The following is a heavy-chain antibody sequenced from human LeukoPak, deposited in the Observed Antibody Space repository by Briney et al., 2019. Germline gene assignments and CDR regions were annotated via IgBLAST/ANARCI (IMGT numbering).Heavy chain of an antibody. V-gene: IGHV3-23*01. J-gene: IGHJ4*02. D-gene: IGHD1-14*01. CDR1: GFTFSTYA. CDR3: AKDRYLDC. CDR2: ISGSGGST. Sequence: QPGGSLRLSCAASGFTFSTYAMNWVRQAPGKGLEWVSGISGSGGSTYFADSVKGRFTISRDNSKNTLYLQMNSLRAEDTAVYYCAKDRYLDCWGQGTLVIVSS.